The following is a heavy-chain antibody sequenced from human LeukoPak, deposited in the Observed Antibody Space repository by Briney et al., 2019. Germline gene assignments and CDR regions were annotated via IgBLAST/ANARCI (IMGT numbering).Heavy chain of an antibody. V-gene: IGHV4-59*01. D-gene: IGHD5-18*01. J-gene: IGHJ5*02. CDR3: ARGKYSYGGGNWFDP. CDR2: IYYGGST. CDR1: GGTISSYY. Sequence: SETLSLTCTVSGGTISSYYWSWIRQPPGKGLEWIGYIYYGGSTNYNPSLKSRVTISVDTSKNQFSLKLSSVTAADTAVYYCARGKYSYGGGNWFDPWGQGTLVTVSS.